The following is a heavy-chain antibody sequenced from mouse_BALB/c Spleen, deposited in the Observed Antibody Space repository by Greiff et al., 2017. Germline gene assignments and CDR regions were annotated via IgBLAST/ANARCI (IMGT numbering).Heavy chain of an antibody. CDR2: IWGDGST. V-gene: IGHV2-6-7*01. CDR3: ARAYYDYEGGYYFDY. CDR1: GFSLTGYG. D-gene: IGHD2-4*01. J-gene: IGHJ2*01. Sequence: VQRVESGPGLVAPSQSLSITCTVSGFSLTGYGVNWVRQPPGKGLEWLGMIWGDGSTDYNSALKSRLSISKDNSKSQVFLKMNSLQTDDTARYYCARAYYDYEGGYYFDYWGQGTTLTVSS.